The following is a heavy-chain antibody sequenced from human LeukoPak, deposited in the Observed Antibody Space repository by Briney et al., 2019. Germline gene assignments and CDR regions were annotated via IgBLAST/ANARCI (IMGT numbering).Heavy chain of an antibody. CDR2: ISSSSSYI. V-gene: IGHV3-21*01. J-gene: IGHJ4*02. CDR3: ARDAYGDYSFDY. CDR1: GFTFSSYS. Sequence: GGSLRLSYAASGFTFSSYSMNWVRQAPGKGLEWVSSISSSSSYIYYADSVKGRFTISRDNAKNSLYLQMNSLRAEDTAVYYCARDAYGDYSFDYWGQGTLVTVSS. D-gene: IGHD4-17*01.